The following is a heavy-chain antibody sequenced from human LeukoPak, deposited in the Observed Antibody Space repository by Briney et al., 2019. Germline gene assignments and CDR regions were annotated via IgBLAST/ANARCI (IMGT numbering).Heavy chain of an antibody. CDR3: AREKTHPRPGMGEVATGNAFDI. Sequence: SQTLSLTCAISGDSVSSNSAAWNWIRQSPSRGLEWLGRTYYRSKWYNDYAVSVKSRITINPDTSKNQFSLQLNSVTPEDTAVYDGAREKTHPRPGMGEVATGNAFDIWGQGTMVTVSS. CDR2: TYYRSKWYN. V-gene: IGHV6-1*01. CDR1: GDSVSSNSAA. J-gene: IGHJ3*02. D-gene: IGHD1-26*01.